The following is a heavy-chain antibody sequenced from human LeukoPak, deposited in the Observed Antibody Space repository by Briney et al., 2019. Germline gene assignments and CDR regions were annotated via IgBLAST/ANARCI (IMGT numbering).Heavy chain of an antibody. Sequence: GGSLRLSCAASGFTFSSYSMNWVRQAPGKGLEWVSSISSSSSYIYYADSVKGRFTISRDNAKNSLYLQMNSLRAEDTAVYYCARDPQGSNWFDPWGQGTLVTVSS. CDR3: ARDPQGSNWFDP. V-gene: IGHV3-21*01. CDR2: ISSSSSYI. CDR1: GFTFSSYS. D-gene: IGHD3-10*01. J-gene: IGHJ5*02.